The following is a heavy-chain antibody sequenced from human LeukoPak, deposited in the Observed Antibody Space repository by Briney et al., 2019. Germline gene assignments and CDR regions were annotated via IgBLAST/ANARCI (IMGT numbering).Heavy chain of an antibody. J-gene: IGHJ2*01. CDR2: IYHNGNT. V-gene: IGHV4-38-2*01. D-gene: IGHD2-2*01. Sequence: SETLSLTCAVSGYSISSGYYWGWIRQPPRKGLEWIGSIYHNGNTYYNPSLKSRVTISVDTSKNEFSLKLSSVTAADTAVYYCARHAYFDLWGRGTLVTVSS. CDR1: GYSISSGYY. CDR3: ARHAYFDL.